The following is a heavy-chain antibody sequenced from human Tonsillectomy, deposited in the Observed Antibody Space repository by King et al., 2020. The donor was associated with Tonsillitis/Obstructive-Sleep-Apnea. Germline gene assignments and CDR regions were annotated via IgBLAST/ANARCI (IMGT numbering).Heavy chain of an antibody. J-gene: IGHJ5*02. CDR1: GYTFTGYY. D-gene: IGHD2-15*01. CDR2: INPNSGGT. Sequence: QLVQSGAEVKKPGASVKVSCKASGYTFTGYYMHWVRQAPGQGLEWMGRINPNSGGTNYAQKFQGRVTMTRDTSISTAYMELSRLRSDDTVVYYCARDREDIVVVVASGGWFDPWGQGTLVTVSS. CDR3: ARDREDIVVVVASGGWFDP. V-gene: IGHV1-2*05.